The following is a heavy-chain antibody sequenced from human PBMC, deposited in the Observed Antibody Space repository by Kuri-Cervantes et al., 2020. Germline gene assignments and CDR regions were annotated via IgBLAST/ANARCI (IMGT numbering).Heavy chain of an antibody. D-gene: IGHD3-10*01. J-gene: IGHJ3*02. Sequence: GESLKISCAASGFTFSSYAMHWVRQAPGKGLEWVANIKQDGSEKYYVDSVKGRFTISRDNAKNSLYLQMNSLRAEDAAVYYCAREDYLWFGTIPDAFDIWGQGTMVTVSS. CDR1: GFTFSSYA. V-gene: IGHV3-7*01. CDR2: IKQDGSEK. CDR3: AREDYLWFGTIPDAFDI.